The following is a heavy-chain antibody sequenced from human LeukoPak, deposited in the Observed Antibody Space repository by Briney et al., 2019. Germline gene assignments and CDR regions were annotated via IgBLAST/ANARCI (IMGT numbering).Heavy chain of an antibody. CDR3: ARAGSGWYPHAFDI. CDR2: ISSSGSTI. CDR1: GFTFSDYY. J-gene: IGHJ3*02. D-gene: IGHD6-19*01. V-gene: IGHV3-11*04. Sequence: GGSLRLSCAASGFTFSDYYMSWIRQAPGEGLEWVSYISSSGSTIYYADSVKGRFTISRDNAKNSLYLQMNSLRAEDTAVYYCARAGSGWYPHAFDIWGQGTMVTVSS.